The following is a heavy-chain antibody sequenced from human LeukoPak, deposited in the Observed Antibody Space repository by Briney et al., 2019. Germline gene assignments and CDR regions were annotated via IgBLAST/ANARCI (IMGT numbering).Heavy chain of an antibody. CDR2: ISSDGNNK. D-gene: IGHD6-13*01. CDR1: GFTFSDSA. Sequence: GRSLRLSCAASGFTFSDSAFHWVRQAPGKGLEWVSLISSDGNNKNYAESVKGRFSISRDNSKNTLYLHMHSLRSDDTAVYFCARGRQPPAVWGQGSLVFVSS. V-gene: IGHV3-30-3*01. CDR3: ARGRQPPAV. J-gene: IGHJ4*02.